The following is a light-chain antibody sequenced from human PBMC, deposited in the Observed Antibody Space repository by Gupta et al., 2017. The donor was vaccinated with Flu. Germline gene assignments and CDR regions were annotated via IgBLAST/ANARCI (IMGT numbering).Light chain of an antibody. CDR2: DVT. CDR1: SNDVGGSNR. J-gene: IGLJ1*01. CDR3: SSHAGRVTWV. Sequence: SAPTQPRSVSGSPGQSVTISCTGSSNDVGGSNRVSWYQQRPGKAPKLILYDVTERPAGVPDRFSGSKSGNTASLTISGRQDDEEADYYCSSHAGRVTWVFGTGTTVTVL. V-gene: IGLV2-11*01.